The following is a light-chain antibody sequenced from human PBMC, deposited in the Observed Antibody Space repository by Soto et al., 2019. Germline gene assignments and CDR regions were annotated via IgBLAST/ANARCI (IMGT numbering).Light chain of an antibody. V-gene: IGKV1-5*03. Sequence: DIQMTQSPSTPSASGGDRVTITCRASQSISSWLAWYQQKPGKAPKLLIYKASSLESGVPSRFSGSGSGTEFTLTISSLQPDDFATYYCQQYNSYPWTFGQGTKVEIK. CDR1: QSISSW. J-gene: IGKJ1*01. CDR3: QQYNSYPWT. CDR2: KAS.